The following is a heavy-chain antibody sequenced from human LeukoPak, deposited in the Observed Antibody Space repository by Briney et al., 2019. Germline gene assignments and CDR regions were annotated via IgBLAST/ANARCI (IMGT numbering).Heavy chain of an antibody. V-gene: IGHV1-18*01. D-gene: IGHD3-22*01. J-gene: IGHJ4*02. CDR2: ISAYNGNT. Sequence: ASVTVSCKASGYTFTSYGISWVRQAPGQGLEWMGWISAYNGNTNYAQKLQGRVTMTTDTSTSTAYMELRSLRSDDTAVYYCARDRYYYDSSGYYPDFDYWGQGTLVTVPS. CDR3: ARDRYYYDSSGYYPDFDY. CDR1: GYTFTSYG.